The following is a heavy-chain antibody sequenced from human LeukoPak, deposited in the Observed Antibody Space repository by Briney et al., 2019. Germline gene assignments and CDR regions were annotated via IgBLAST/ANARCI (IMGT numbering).Heavy chain of an antibody. CDR3: ARWGIRGGPAVVYFDY. J-gene: IGHJ4*02. CDR1: GYTFTGYY. CDR2: INSNSGGT. Sequence: ASVKVSCKASGYTFTGYYMHWVRQAPGQGLEWMGWINSNSGGTNYAQKFQGRVTMTRDTSISTAYMELSRLRSDDTAVYYCARWGIRGGPAVVYFDYWGQGTLVTVSS. V-gene: IGHV1-2*02. D-gene: IGHD3-10*01.